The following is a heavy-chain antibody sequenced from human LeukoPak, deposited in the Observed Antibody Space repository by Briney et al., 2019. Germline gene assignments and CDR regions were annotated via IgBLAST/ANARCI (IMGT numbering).Heavy chain of an antibody. V-gene: IGHV3-21*01. CDR3: ARESGMRGSYWFDP. CDR1: GFAFSSYS. D-gene: IGHD1-26*01. CDR2: ISNSSSYI. Sequence: SLRLSCAASGFAFSSYSMNWVRQAPGKGLEWVSSISNSSSYIYYTDSVKGRFTIPRDNAKNSLYLQMNSLRAEDTAVYYCARESGMRGSYWFDPWGQGTLVTVSS. J-gene: IGHJ5*02.